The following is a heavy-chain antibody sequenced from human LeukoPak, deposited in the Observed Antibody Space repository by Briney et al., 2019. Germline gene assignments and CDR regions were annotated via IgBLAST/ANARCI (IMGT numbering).Heavy chain of an antibody. V-gene: IGHV3-74*01. J-gene: IGHJ6*03. CDR1: GFTFSSYW. Sequence: GGSLRLSCAASGFTFSSYWMHWVRQAPGEGLVWVSRINSDGSSTSYADSVKGRFTISRDNAKNTLYLQMNSLRAEDTAVYYCARGSHYCGSGSPHMDVWGKGTTVTVSS. CDR3: ARGSHYCGSGSPHMDV. CDR2: INSDGSST. D-gene: IGHD3-10*01.